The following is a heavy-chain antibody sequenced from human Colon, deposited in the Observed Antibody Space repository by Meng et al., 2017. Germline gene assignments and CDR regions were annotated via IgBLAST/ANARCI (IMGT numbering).Heavy chain of an antibody. CDR2: IYHTGRI. CDR1: GGSFSSDDW. D-gene: IGHD4-17*01. CDR3: VRQTLSEYRDSVYFDY. V-gene: IGHV4-4*02. J-gene: IGHJ4*02. Sequence: QVQLQESGPGPVKPSGTLALTCAVPGGSFSSDDWWSWVRQSPGRGLEWIAEIYHTGRINYNPSLKSRLTISIDKSKIQFSLKLSSVTAADTAGYYCVRQTLSEYRDSVYFDYWGQGTLVTVSS.